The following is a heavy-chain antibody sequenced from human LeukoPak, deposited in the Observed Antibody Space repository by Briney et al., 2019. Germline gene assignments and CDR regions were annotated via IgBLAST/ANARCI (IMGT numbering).Heavy chain of an antibody. J-gene: IGHJ5*02. V-gene: IGHV1-2*02. D-gene: IGHD3-9*01. CDR2: INPNSGGT. Sequence: ASVKVSCKDSGGTFSSYAISWVRQAPGQGLEWMGWINPNSGGTNYAQKFQNRVTMTRDTSISTAYMELGRLRSDDTAVYYCARHYGNDILTESGFDPWGQGTLVTVSS. CDR1: GGTFSSYA. CDR3: ARHYGNDILTESGFDP.